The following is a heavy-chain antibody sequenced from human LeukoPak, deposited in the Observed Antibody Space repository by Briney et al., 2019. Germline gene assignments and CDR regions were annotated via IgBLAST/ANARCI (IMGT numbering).Heavy chain of an antibody. CDR1: GFTFSIYA. V-gene: IGHV3-23*01. D-gene: IGHD1-26*01. CDR2: ISGSGGRT. CDR3: AKQRGATKPFYFDY. Sequence: GGSLRLSCAASGFTFSIYAMSWVRQAPGKGLEWVSAISGSGGRTYYADTVKGRFTISRDNSKNTLYLQMNSLRAEDTAVYYCAKQRGATKPFYFDYWGQGTLVTVSS. J-gene: IGHJ4*02.